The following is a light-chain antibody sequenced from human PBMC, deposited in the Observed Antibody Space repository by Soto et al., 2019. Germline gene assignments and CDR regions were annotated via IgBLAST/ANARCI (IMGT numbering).Light chain of an antibody. Sequence: QSVLTQPASVSGSLGQSITISCTGTGSDVGSYKLVSWYQQHPGKAPKLIIFESINRPSGVSNRFSGSKSDNAASLTISGLQAEDEADYYGCSYVGPCVFGGGTKVTVL. V-gene: IGLV2-23*01. CDR1: GSDVGSYKL. CDR3: CSYVGPCV. J-gene: IGLJ3*02. CDR2: ESI.